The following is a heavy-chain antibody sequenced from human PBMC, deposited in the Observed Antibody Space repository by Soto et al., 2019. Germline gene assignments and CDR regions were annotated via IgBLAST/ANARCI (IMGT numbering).Heavy chain of an antibody. Sequence: GGSLRLSCAASGFTFSSYAMSWVRQAPGKGLEWVSAISGSGGSTYYADSVKGRFTISRDNSKNTLYPQMNSLRAEDTAVYYCAKVLQYHYYYGMDVWGQGTTVTVSS. CDR3: AKVLQYHYYYGMDV. J-gene: IGHJ6*02. CDR1: GFTFSSYA. V-gene: IGHV3-23*01. CDR2: ISGSGGST. D-gene: IGHD4-4*01.